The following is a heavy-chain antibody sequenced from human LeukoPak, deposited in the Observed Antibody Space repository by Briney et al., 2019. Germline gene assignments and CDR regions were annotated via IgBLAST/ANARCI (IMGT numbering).Heavy chain of an antibody. CDR1: GFTFSRYA. CDR2: ISGSGGSA. Sequence: PGGSLRLSCAASGFTFSRYAMSWVRQAPGKGLEWVSAISGSGGSAYYADSVKGRFTISRDNSKNTLYLQMNSLRAEDTAVYYCAKEALALEPPGDYFDYWGQGTLVTVSS. J-gene: IGHJ4*02. D-gene: IGHD1-1*01. CDR3: AKEALALEPPGDYFDY. V-gene: IGHV3-23*01.